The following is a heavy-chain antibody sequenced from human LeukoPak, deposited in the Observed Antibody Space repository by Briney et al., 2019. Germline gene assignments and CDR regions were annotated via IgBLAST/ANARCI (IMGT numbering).Heavy chain of an antibody. Sequence: PSETLSLTCTVSGYSISSGYYWGWIRQPPGKGLEWIGSIYHSGSTYYNPSLKSRVTISVDTSKNQFSLKLSSVTAADTAVYYCARDVIAAAGYNWFDPWGQGTLVTVSS. D-gene: IGHD6-13*01. V-gene: IGHV4-38-2*02. J-gene: IGHJ5*02. CDR1: GYSISSGYY. CDR3: ARDVIAAAGYNWFDP. CDR2: IYHSGST.